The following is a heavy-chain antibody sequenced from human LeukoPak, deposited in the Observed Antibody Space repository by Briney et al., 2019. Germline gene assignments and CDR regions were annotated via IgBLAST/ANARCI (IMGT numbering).Heavy chain of an antibody. Sequence: GRSLRLSCAASGFIFSTSWMYWVRQAPGKGLVWVSRLNSDGSSTNYADSVKGRFTIYRDNAKNTLYLQMNSLRAEDTAVYYCARGIGMDVWGQGTTVTVSS. J-gene: IGHJ6*02. V-gene: IGHV3-74*01. CDR1: GFIFSTSW. CDR2: LNSDGSST. CDR3: ARGIGMDV.